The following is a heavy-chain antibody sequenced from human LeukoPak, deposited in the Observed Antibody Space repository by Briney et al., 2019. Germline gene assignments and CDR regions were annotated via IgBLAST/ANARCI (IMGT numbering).Heavy chain of an antibody. J-gene: IGHJ5*02. D-gene: IGHD6-13*01. Sequence: PSETLSLTCTVSGGSIRSRSYSWGWIRQPPGKGLDWIGSISYSGSPYYNPSLTSRATISVDTSKNQFSLKLSSVTAADTAVYYCATHSSSSWYWFDPWGQGTLVTVSS. CDR3: ATHSSSSWYWFDP. CDR2: ISYSGSP. V-gene: IGHV4-39*01. CDR1: GGSIRSRSYS.